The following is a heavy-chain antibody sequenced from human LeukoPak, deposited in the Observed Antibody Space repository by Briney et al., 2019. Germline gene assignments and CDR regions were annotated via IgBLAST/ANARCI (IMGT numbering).Heavy chain of an antibody. Sequence: ASVKVSCKASGYTFTSYAMNWVRQAPGQGLEWMGFINSNTGTLTYAQGVTGRFVFSLDTSVSTAYLQISSLKAEDTAVYYCARLGWSLGELSSHPQIDYWGQGTLVTVSS. J-gene: IGHJ4*02. CDR2: INSNTGTL. CDR1: GYTFTSYA. D-gene: IGHD3-16*02. CDR3: ARLGWSLGELSSHPQIDY. V-gene: IGHV7-4-1*02.